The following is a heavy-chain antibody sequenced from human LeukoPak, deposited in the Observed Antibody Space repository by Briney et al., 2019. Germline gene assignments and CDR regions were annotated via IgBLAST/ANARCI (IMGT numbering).Heavy chain of an antibody. CDR3: ARDRLRYGDYWNYYYYGMDV. CDR1: GYTFTSYY. Sequence: ASVKVSCKASGYTFTSYYMHWVRQAPGQGLEWMGIINPSGGSTSYAQKFQGRVTMTRDTSTSTVYMELSSLRSEDTAVYYCARDRLRYGDYWNYYYYGMDVWGQGTTVTVSS. J-gene: IGHJ6*02. D-gene: IGHD4-17*01. CDR2: INPSGGST. V-gene: IGHV1-46*01.